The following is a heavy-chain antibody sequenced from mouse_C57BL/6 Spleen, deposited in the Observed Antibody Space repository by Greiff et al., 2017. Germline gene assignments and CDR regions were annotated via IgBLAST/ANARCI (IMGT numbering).Heavy chain of an antibody. Sequence: VQLVESGPGLVAPSQSLSITCTVSGFSLTSYAISWVRQPPGKGLEWLGVIWTGGGTNYNSALKSRLSISKDNSKSQVFLKMNSLQTDDTARYYCASHYYGSSYDWYFDVWGTGTTVTVSS. V-gene: IGHV2-9-1*01. CDR1: GFSLTSYA. D-gene: IGHD1-1*01. CDR3: ASHYYGSSYDWYFDV. J-gene: IGHJ1*03. CDR2: IWTGGGT.